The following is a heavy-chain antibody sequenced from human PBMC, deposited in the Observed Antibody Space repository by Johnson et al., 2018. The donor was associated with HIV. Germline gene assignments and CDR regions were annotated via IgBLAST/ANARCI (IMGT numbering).Heavy chain of an antibody. V-gene: IGHV3-30-3*01. D-gene: IGHD5-12*01. Sequence: QVQLVESGGGVVQPGRSLRLSCAASGFTFSSYAMHWVRQAPGKGLEWVAVISYDGSNKYYADSVKGRFPISRDNSKHSLYLQRNSLRAEDTAVYYCARGGYSGYDPAGPNVFDIWGQGTMVTVSS. J-gene: IGHJ3*02. CDR1: GFTFSSYA. CDR2: ISYDGSNK. CDR3: ARGGYSGYDPAGPNVFDI.